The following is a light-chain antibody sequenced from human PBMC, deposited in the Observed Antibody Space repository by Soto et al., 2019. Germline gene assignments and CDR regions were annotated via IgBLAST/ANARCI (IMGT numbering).Light chain of an antibody. CDR3: QQSYSTPPWT. Sequence: DIQMTQSPSSLSASVGDRFTITCHASQDISNYLNWYQQKPGKAPKLLIYDASSLQTGVPSRFSGSGSGTDFSLTISSLQPEDFATYYCQQSYSTPPWTFGQGTKVDIK. V-gene: IGKV1-39*01. J-gene: IGKJ1*01. CDR1: QDISNY. CDR2: DAS.